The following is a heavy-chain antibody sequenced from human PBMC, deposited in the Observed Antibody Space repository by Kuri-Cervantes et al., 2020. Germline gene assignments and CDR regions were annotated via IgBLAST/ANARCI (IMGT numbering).Heavy chain of an antibody. CDR1: GFTFSSYN. J-gene: IGHJ3*02. CDR3: ARDPLPLYCSGGSCYSTDDAFDI. V-gene: IGHV3-48*01. D-gene: IGHD2-15*01. Sequence: GESLKISCAASGFTFSSYNINWVRQAPGKGLEWVSSISSSSSTIFYADSVKGRFTISRDNSENTLYLQMNSLRAEDTAVYYCARDPLPLYCSGGSCYSTDDAFDIWGQGTMVTVSS. CDR2: ISSSSSTI.